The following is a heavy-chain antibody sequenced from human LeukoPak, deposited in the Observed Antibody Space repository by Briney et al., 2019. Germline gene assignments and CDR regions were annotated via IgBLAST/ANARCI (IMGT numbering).Heavy chain of an antibody. CDR2: ITPIFGTA. V-gene: IGHV1-69*13. CDR3: ARGWLAESTVVTPYNY. D-gene: IGHD4-23*01. J-gene: IGHJ4*02. CDR1: GGTFRSNA. Sequence: ASVKVSCKASGGTFRSNAISWVRQAPGQGLEWMGGITPIFGTANYAQKFQGRVTITAVESMSTAYMELSSLRSEDTAVYYCARGWLAESTVVTPYNYWGQGTLVTVSS.